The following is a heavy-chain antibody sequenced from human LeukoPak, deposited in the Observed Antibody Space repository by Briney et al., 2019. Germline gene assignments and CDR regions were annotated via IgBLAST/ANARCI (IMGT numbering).Heavy chain of an antibody. CDR3: ANLYGDTAMVSPRYYYGMDV. Sequence: AGGSLRLSCAASGFTFSGHGMHWVRQAPGKGLEWVAVISYDGSNKYYADSVKGRFTISRDNSKNTLYLQMNSLRAEDTAVYYCANLYGDTAMVSPRYYYGMDVWGQGTTVTVSS. D-gene: IGHD5-18*01. CDR1: GFTFSGHG. V-gene: IGHV3-30*18. J-gene: IGHJ6*02. CDR2: ISYDGSNK.